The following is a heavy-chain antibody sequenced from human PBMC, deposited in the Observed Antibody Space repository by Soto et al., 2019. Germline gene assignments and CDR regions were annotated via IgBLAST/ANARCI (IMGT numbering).Heavy chain of an antibody. Sequence: QVQLVQSGAEVKEPGASVRVSCKASGYTFINFDISWVRQAAGQGLGWLGWMNPGSGKTGYASKFQGRVAMTRDASTGTSRLELSSLTSDDTAVYYCARMASAGTLNWFDPWGQGTLVTVSS. V-gene: IGHV1-8*02. J-gene: IGHJ5*02. CDR3: ARMASAGTLNWFDP. CDR1: GYTFINFD. CDR2: MNPGSGKT. D-gene: IGHD6-13*01.